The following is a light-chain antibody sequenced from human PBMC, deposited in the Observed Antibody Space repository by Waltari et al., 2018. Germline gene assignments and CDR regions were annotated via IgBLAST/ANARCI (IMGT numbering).Light chain of an antibody. CDR2: GTF. V-gene: IGKV3-20*01. J-gene: IGKJ5*01. CDR3: QQYGTLPIT. Sequence: EIVLTQSPGTLYLSPGERATLSCSASESISRTYLAWYQHKPGQSPRLLIFGTFSRAAGIPDRFSGSGSGTDFTLIISRLEPEDFAVYFCQQYGTLPITFGQGTRLQIK. CDR1: ESISRTY.